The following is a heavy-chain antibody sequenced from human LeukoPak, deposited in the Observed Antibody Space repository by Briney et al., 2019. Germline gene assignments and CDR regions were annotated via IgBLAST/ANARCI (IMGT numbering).Heavy chain of an antibody. J-gene: IGHJ4*02. Sequence: GGSLRLSCEASGFTFSNYSMNWVRQAPGKGLEWVSYIRSSSSTIYYADSVKGRFTISRDNAKNTLYLQMNSLRAEDTAVYYCAKDFYYDSSGTFDYWGQGTLVTVSS. V-gene: IGHV3-48*01. D-gene: IGHD3-22*01. CDR2: IRSSSSTI. CDR1: GFTFSNYS. CDR3: AKDFYYDSSGTFDY.